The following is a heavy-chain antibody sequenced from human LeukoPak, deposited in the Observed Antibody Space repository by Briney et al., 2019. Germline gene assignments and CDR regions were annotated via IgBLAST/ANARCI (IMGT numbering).Heavy chain of an antibody. CDR3: ARDGSGSYYPPGINWFDP. CDR2: IHYSGST. D-gene: IGHD3-10*01. CDR1: DKSISSFY. V-gene: IGHV4-59*01. J-gene: IGHJ5*02. Sequence: SETLSLTCSVSDKSISSFYWNWIRQPPGKGLEWIGNIHYSGSTNYNPSLKSRVTISVDTSKNQFSLKLSSVTAADTAVYYCARDGSGSYYPPGINWFDPWGQGTLVTVSS.